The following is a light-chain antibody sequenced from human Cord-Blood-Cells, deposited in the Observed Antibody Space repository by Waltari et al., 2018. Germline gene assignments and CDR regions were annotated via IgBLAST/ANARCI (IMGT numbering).Light chain of an antibody. CDR2: EDS. J-gene: IGLJ1*01. V-gene: IGLV3-10*01. CDR1: ALPKKY. Sequence: SYELTQPPSVSVSPGQTARITCSGDALPKKYAYWYKQKSGPAPVLVIYEDSKRPAGIPEGFSGSSSGTMATLTISGAQVEDEADYYCYSTDSSGNHSVFGTGTKVTVL. CDR3: YSTDSSGNHSV.